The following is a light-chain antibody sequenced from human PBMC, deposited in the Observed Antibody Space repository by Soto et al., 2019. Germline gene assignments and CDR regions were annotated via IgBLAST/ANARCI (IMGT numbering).Light chain of an antibody. J-gene: IGKJ2*01. V-gene: IGKV3-15*01. CDR3: QHYDNWPFT. CDR1: HSVTSSY. Sequence: IVLTQSPGTLSLSPGERATLSCRAGHSVTSSYLAWYRHKPGQAPSLLIYEASTRATGIPARFSGSGSGTEFTLTISSLQSEDFAIYYCQHYDNWPFTFGQGTKVDIK. CDR2: EAS.